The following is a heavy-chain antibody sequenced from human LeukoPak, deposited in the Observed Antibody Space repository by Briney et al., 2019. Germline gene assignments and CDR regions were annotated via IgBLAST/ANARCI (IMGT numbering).Heavy chain of an antibody. CDR1: GFTFSSYW. CDR2: INSDGSST. J-gene: IGHJ6*02. CDR3: ARPERYCSSTSCGYYYYYYGMDV. D-gene: IGHD2-2*01. V-gene: IGHV3-74*01. Sequence: GGSLRLSCVASGFTFSSYWMHWVRQAPGKGLVWVSRINSDGSSTSYADSVKGRFTISRDNPKNTLYLQMNSLRAEDTAVYYCARPERYCSSTSCGYYYYYYGMDVWGQGTTVTVSS.